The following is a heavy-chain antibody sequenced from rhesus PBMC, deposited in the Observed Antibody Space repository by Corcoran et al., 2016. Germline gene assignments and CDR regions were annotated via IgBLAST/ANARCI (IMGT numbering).Heavy chain of an antibody. CDR1: GYTFTDYY. D-gene: IGHD3-34*01. V-gene: IGHV1-111*02. J-gene: IGHJ4*01. CDR2: VDPEDGEA. CDR3: ATDVLAGVIINFGY. Sequence: EVQLVQSGAEVKKPGASVKISCKASGYTFTDYYLHWVRQAPEKGLECMGRVDPEDGEARHAQKFQDRVTITADTATDTAYMELSSLRSEDTAVYYCATDVLAGVIINFGYCGQGVLVTVSS.